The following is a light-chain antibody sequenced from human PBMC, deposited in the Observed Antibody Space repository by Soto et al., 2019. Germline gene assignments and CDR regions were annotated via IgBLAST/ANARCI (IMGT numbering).Light chain of an antibody. Sequence: QSALTQPASVSGSPGQSITISCTGTNSDVGGFTYVSWYQQHPGKAPKLMIYEVSNRPSGVSNRFSGSKSGNTASLTISGLQAEDEADYFCASYTTSSTVVFGGGTQLTVL. V-gene: IGLV2-14*01. CDR1: NSDVGGFTY. CDR3: ASYTTSSTVV. J-gene: IGLJ2*01. CDR2: EVS.